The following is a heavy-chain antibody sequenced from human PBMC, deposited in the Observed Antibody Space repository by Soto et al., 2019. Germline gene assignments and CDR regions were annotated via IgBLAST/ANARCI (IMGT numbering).Heavy chain of an antibody. CDR1: GGSFSGYY. J-gene: IGHJ4*02. D-gene: IGHD1-1*01. CDR3: ARAGGDGYNSVWDY. CDR2: INHSGST. Sequence: SETLSPTSAVYGGSFSGYYWSWIRQPPGKGLEWIGEINHSGSTNYNPSLKSRVTISVDTSKNQFSLKLSSVTAADTAVYYCARAGGDGYNSVWDYWGQGTLVTVSS. V-gene: IGHV4-34*01.